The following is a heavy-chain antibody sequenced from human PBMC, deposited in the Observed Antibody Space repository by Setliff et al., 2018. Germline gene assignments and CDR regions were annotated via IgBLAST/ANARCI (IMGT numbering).Heavy chain of an antibody. J-gene: IGHJ3*01. D-gene: IGHD6-25*01. CDR1: GFTFSSYA. Sequence: GGSLRLSCAASGFTFSSYAMSWVRQAPGEGLEWVSAISGSGGYTYYADSVKGRFTISRDNAKNSLYLQMNSLRAEDAAVYYCAKHVLSSGWPNDAFDLWGQGTMVTVSS. CDR2: ISGSGGYT. CDR3: AKHVLSSGWPNDAFDL. V-gene: IGHV3-23*01.